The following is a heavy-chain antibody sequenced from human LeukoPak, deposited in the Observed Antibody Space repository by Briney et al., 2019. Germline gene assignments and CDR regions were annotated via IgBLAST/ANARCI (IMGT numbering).Heavy chain of an antibody. J-gene: IGHJ4*02. CDR3: ARAGYYDSMD. V-gene: IGHV3-48*04. CDR1: GFTFSSYS. CDR2: ISSSSSTI. D-gene: IGHD3-22*01. Sequence: GGSLRLSCAASGFTFSSYSMNWVRQAPGKGLEWVSYISSSSSTIYYADSVKGRFTISRDNAKNSLYLQTNSLRAEDTAVYYCARAGYYDSMDWGQGTLVTVSS.